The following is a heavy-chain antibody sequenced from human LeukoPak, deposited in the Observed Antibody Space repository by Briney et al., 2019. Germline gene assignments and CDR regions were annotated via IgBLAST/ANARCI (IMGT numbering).Heavy chain of an antibody. Sequence: GGSLRLSCAASGFTFSSYAMSWVRQAPGKGLEWVSAISGSGGSTYYADSVKGRFTISRDNSKNTLYLQMNSLRAEDTAVYYCAKDIRWFGEFYYDYWGQGTLVTVSS. J-gene: IGHJ4*02. D-gene: IGHD3-10*01. V-gene: IGHV3-23*01. CDR3: AKDIRWFGEFYYDY. CDR1: GFTFSSYA. CDR2: ISGSGGST.